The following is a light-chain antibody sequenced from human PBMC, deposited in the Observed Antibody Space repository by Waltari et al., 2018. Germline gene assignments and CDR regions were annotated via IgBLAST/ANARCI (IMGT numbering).Light chain of an antibody. CDR1: QSIRTY. V-gene: IGKV1-39*01. J-gene: IGKJ4*01. CDR2: SAS. Sequence: DIQMTQSPSSLSASVGDRVTISCRASQSIRTYLNWYQQKPGKAPKLLIFSASNLQSGIPSRVSGSGAGTDFTRTISSLQPEDFATYYCQQSYSAPFFGGGTNVEIK. CDR3: QQSYSAPF.